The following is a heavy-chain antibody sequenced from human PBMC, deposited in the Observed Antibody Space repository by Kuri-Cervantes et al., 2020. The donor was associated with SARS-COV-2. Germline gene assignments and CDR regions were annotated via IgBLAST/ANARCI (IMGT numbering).Heavy chain of an antibody. Sequence: GSLRLSCTVSGGSVSSGSYYWSWIRQPPGKGLEWIGYIYYSGSTNYNPSLKSRVTISVDTSKNQFSLKLSSVTAADTAVYYCARADSNKYYYGMDVWGQGTTVTVSS. D-gene: IGHD4-11*01. J-gene: IGHJ6*02. CDR2: IYYSGST. CDR3: ARADSNKYYYGMDV. CDR1: GGSVSSGSYY. V-gene: IGHV4-61*01.